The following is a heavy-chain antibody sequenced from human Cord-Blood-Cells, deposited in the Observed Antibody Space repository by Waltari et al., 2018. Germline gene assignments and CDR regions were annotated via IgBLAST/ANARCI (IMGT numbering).Heavy chain of an antibody. CDR2: INHSGST. D-gene: IGHD6-6*01. J-gene: IGHJ2*01. CDR1: GGSFRGYY. V-gene: IGHV4-34*01. Sequence: QVQLQQWGAGRLKPSETMSLTCAVYGGSFRGYYWSWIRQPPGKGLEWIGEINHSGSTNYNPSLKSRVTISVDTSKNQFSLKLSSVTAADTAVYYCARGYPSYSSSSGWYFDLWGRGTLVTVSS. CDR3: ARGYPSYSSSSGWYFDL.